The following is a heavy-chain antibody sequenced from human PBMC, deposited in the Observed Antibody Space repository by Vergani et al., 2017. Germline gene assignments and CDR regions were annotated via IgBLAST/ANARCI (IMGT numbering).Heavy chain of an antibody. CDR2: ISSSSSYI. CDR3: AKITIFGVVIRGGAFDI. CDR1: GFTFSSYS. V-gene: IGHV3-21*01. D-gene: IGHD3-3*01. Sequence: EVQLVESGGGLVKPGGSLRLSCAASGFTFSSYSMNWVRQAPGKGLEWVSSISSSSSYIYYADSVKGRFTISRDNAKNSLYLQMNSLRAEDTAVYYCAKITIFGVVIRGGAFDIWGQGTMVTVSS. J-gene: IGHJ3*02.